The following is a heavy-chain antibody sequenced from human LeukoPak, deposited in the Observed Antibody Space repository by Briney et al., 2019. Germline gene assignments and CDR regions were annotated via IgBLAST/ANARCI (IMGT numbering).Heavy chain of an antibody. D-gene: IGHD3-3*01. V-gene: IGHV4-34*01. CDR2: INHRGDT. J-gene: IGHJ5*02. CDR3: ARDGYYDFWSGYYNRWFDP. CDR1: GGSFSRYY. Sequence: PSETLSLTCAVYGGSFSRYYWSWIRQSPGKGLEWIAEINHRGDTNYNPSLKSRVTISVDTSKNQFSLKLSSVTAADTAVYYCARDGYYDFWSGYYNRWFDPWGQGTLVTVSS.